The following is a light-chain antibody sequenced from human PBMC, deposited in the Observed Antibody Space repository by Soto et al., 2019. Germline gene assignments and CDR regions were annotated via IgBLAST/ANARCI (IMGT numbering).Light chain of an antibody. Sequence: IVMTQSPATLSVSPGERATPSCRASQSVSTSLACYHQYPGQATRLLIYGASTRAIGIPARFSGSGSGTEFALTISSLQSEDFAVYYCQQYKNWPPYTFGQGTKLEIK. CDR1: QSVSTS. J-gene: IGKJ2*01. CDR3: QQYKNWPPYT. V-gene: IGKV3-15*01. CDR2: GAS.